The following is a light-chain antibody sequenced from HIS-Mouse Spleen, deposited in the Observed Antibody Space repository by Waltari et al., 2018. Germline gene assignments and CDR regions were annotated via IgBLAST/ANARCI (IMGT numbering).Light chain of an antibody. CDR1: ALQKKY. CDR2: EDS. J-gene: IGLJ2*01. CDR3: YSTDSSGNHRV. Sequence: SYELTQPPSVSVSPGQTARITCSGDALQKKYAYWYQQKSGQAPVLVISEDSKRPSGVPEGFSGSSSGTMAALTISGAQVEDEADYYCYSTDSSGNHRVFGGGTKLTVL. V-gene: IGLV3-10*01.